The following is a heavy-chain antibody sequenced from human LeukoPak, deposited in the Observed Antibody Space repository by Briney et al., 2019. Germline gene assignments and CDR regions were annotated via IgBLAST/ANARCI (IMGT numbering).Heavy chain of an antibody. V-gene: IGHV4-38-2*02. CDR1: GYSISSGYY. Sequence: PSETLSLTCTASGYSISSGYYWGWIRQPPGKGLEWIGGIYHSGSTYYNPSLESRVTISVDTSKNQFSLKLSSVTAADTAVYYCARTGSVLWFGEYFDYWGQGTLVTVSS. D-gene: IGHD3-10*01. CDR2: IYHSGST. CDR3: ARTGSVLWFGEYFDY. J-gene: IGHJ4*02.